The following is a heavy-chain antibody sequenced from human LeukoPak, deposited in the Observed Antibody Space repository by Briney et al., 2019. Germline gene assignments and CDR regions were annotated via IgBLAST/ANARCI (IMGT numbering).Heavy chain of an antibody. CDR3: ARSPTMTLLDY. Sequence: PGGSLRLSCAASGFTFNRYWMSWARQAPGKGLEWVANINQDASEKYYVDSVKGRFTISSDNAKNSLYLQMNSLRAEDTAVYYCARSPTMTLLDYWGQGTLVTVSS. CDR2: INQDASEK. V-gene: IGHV3-7*01. CDR1: GFTFNRYW. D-gene: IGHD4-17*01. J-gene: IGHJ4*02.